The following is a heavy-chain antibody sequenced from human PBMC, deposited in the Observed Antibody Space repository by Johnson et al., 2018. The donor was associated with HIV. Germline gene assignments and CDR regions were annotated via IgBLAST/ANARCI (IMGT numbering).Heavy chain of an antibody. CDR2: IRYDGSNK. CDR3: ARGSWSSGSYGIWYAFDI. J-gene: IGHJ3*02. V-gene: IGHV3-30*02. Sequence: QVQLVESGGGLDQPGGSLRLSCAASGFTFSSYGMHWVRQAPGKGLEWVAFIRYDGSNKYYADSVKGRFTISRDNSKNTLYLQMNSLIPEDTAVYYCARGSWSSGSYGIWYAFDIWGQGTKVTVSS. D-gene: IGHD1-26*01. CDR1: GFTFSSYG.